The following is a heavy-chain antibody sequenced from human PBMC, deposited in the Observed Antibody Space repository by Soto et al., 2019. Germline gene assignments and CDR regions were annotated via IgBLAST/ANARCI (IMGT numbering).Heavy chain of an antibody. Sequence: SETLSLTCTVSGGSISSYYWSWIRQPPGKGLEWIGYIYYSGSTNYNPSLKSRVTISVDTSNNQFSLKLSFVTAADTAVYYCARASELGVVDYWWFAPWGQGTLVTVSS. CDR2: IYYSGST. CDR1: GGSISSYY. D-gene: IGHD3-3*01. CDR3: ARASELGVVDYWWFAP. V-gene: IGHV4-59*01. J-gene: IGHJ5*02.